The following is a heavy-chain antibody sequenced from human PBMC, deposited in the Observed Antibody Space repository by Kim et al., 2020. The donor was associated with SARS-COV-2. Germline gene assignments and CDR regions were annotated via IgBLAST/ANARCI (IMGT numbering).Heavy chain of an antibody. CDR2: INPNSGGT. J-gene: IGHJ4*02. CDR3: ARASSLTGYSSGWYYFDY. D-gene: IGHD6-19*01. CDR1: GYTFTGYY. V-gene: IGHV1-2*05. Sequence: ASVKVSCKASGYTFTGYYMHWVRQAPGQGLEWMGRINPNSGGTNYAQKFQGRVTMTRDTSISTAYMELSRLRSDDTVVYYCARASSLTGYSSGWYYFDYWGQGTLVTVSS.